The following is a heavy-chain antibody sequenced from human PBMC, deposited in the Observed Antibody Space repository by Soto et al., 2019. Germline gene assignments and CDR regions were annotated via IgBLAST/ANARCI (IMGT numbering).Heavy chain of an antibody. CDR3: ARGRDGSNYYFEY. D-gene: IGHD3-10*01. V-gene: IGHV1-69*13. CDR2: IAPMFGTP. J-gene: IGHJ4*02. Sequence: SVKVSCKASGGTFSSDVISWVRQAPGQGLEWMGGIAPMFGTPSYAQKFQGRVTITADESTSTAYMELSSLRSGDTAVYYCARGRDGSNYYFEYWGQGTLVT. CDR1: GGTFSSDV.